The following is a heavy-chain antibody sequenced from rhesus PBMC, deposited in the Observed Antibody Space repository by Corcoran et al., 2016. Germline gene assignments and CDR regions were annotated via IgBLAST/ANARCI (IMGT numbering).Heavy chain of an antibody. D-gene: IGHD5-12*01. Sequence: QVQLQESGPGLVKPSETLSLTCAVSGGSISSNYWSWIRQPPGKGLEWHGYTDGSSGSTYYNPSLKSRVTISTDTSKNQFALKLSSVTAADTAVYYCARVGYSYIFFDYWGQGVLVTVSS. CDR3: ARVGYSYIFFDY. CDR1: GGSISSNY. J-gene: IGHJ4*01. CDR2: TDGSSGST. V-gene: IGHV4-165*01.